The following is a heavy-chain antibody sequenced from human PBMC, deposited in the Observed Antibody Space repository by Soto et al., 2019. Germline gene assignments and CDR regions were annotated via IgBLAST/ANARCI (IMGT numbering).Heavy chain of an antibody. CDR3: AREGSGWTYYYSYGMDV. J-gene: IGHJ6*02. CDR2: IIPIFGPA. V-gene: IGHV1-69*01. Sequence: QVQLVQSGAEVKKPGSSVKVSCKASGGTFSSYAISWVRQAPGQGLEWMGGIIPIFGPANYAKKFQGRVTITADESTSTAYMELSSLRAEDTAVYYCAREGSGWTYYYSYGMDVWGQGTTVTVSS. D-gene: IGHD6-19*01. CDR1: GGTFSSYA.